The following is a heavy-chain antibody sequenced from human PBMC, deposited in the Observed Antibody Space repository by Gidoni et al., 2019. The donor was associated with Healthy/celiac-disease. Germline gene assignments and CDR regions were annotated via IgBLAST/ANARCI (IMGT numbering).Heavy chain of an antibody. CDR1: GFTFDDYG. D-gene: IGHD5-18*01. V-gene: IGHV3-20*01. CDR3: ARSDTAMVTFFAY. J-gene: IGHJ4*02. CDR2: INWNGGST. Sequence: EVQLVESGGGVVRPGGSMRLACAASGFTFDDYGMSWVRQAPGKGLALVSGINWNGGSTGYADSVKCRFTISRDNAHHSLYLQMNSLRPDDTALYHCARSDTAMVTFFAYWGQGTLVTVSS.